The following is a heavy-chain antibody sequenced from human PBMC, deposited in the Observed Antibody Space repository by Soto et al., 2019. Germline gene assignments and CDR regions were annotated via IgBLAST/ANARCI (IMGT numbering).Heavy chain of an antibody. J-gene: IGHJ3*02. CDR1: GFTFSNAW. CDR3: TKMLIEYYYDSSGYYSIEAFDI. D-gene: IGHD3-22*01. CDR2: IKSKTDGGTT. V-gene: IGHV3-15*01. Sequence: ESLLLSCAASGFTFSNAWMSGVRQAPGKGLEWVGRIKSKTDGGTTDYAAPVKGRFTISRDDSKNTLYLQMNSLKTEDTAVYYCTKMLIEYYYDSSGYYSIEAFDIWGQGTMVTVSS.